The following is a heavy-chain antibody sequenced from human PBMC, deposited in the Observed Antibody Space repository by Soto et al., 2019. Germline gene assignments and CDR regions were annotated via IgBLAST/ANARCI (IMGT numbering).Heavy chain of an antibody. CDR1: GFTFSSYG. J-gene: IGHJ4*02. CDR2: ISYDGSNK. V-gene: IGHV3-30*18. Sequence: VGSLRLSCAASGFTFSSYGMHWVRQAPGKGLEWVAVISYDGSNKYYADSVKGRFTISRDNSKNTLYLQMNSLRAEDTAVYYCAKDGIRSGFDYWGQGTLVTVSS. D-gene: IGHD2-15*01. CDR3: AKDGIRSGFDY.